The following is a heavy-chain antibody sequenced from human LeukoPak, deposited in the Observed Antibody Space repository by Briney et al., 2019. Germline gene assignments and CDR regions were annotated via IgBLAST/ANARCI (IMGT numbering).Heavy chain of an antibody. V-gene: IGHV5-51*01. CDR1: GYNFTSYW. Sequence: GASLQISCKGSGYNFTSYWIGWGRQVPGKGLEWMGIIYPGDSDTRYSPSFQGQVTISADKSISTAYLQWSSLKASDTAMYYCARQTENDYMDVWGKGTTVTVSS. J-gene: IGHJ6*03. CDR2: IYPGDSDT. CDR3: ARQTENDYMDV.